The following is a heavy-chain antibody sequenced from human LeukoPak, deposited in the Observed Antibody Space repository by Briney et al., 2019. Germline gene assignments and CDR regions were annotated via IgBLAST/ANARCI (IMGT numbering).Heavy chain of an antibody. J-gene: IGHJ4*02. V-gene: IGHV4-39*01. Sequence: SETLSLTCTVSGGSISSSSYYWGWIRQPPGKGLEWIGSIYYSGNTYYNPSLKGRVTISVDTSKNHFSLKLSSVTAADTAVYYCARHPYSSTYKCDFWGQGTLVTVSS. D-gene: IGHD6-13*01. CDR2: IYYSGNT. CDR1: GGSISSSSYY. CDR3: ARHPYSSTYKCDF.